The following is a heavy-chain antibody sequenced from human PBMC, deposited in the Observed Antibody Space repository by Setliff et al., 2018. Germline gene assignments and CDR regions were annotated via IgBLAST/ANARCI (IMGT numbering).Heavy chain of an antibody. J-gene: IGHJ4*02. CDR3: ARTYNFWSGYFDY. V-gene: IGHV4-34*01. Sequence: KPSETLSLTCAVYGGSFSGYYWSWIRQPPGKGLEWIGEINHSGSTNNNPSLKSRVTISVDTSKNQFSLKLSSVTAADTAVYYCARTYNFWSGYFDYWGQGTLVTVS. D-gene: IGHD3-3*01. CDR2: INHSGST. CDR1: GGSFSGYY.